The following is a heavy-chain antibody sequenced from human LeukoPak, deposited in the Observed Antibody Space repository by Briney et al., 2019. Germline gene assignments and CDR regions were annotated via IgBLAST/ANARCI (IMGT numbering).Heavy chain of an antibody. CDR3: ARSSHGTPYFYGMDV. J-gene: IGHJ6*02. CDR1: GGSINAYY. Sequence: SETLSLTCTVSGGSINAYYWSWIRQPPGKGLEWIGYVYHSGSTNYNPSLKSRVTMSVDTSNNQFSLKLNSVTAADTAVYYCARSSHGTPYFYGMDVWGQGTTVTVSS. CDR2: VYHSGST. D-gene: IGHD6-6*01. V-gene: IGHV4-59*01.